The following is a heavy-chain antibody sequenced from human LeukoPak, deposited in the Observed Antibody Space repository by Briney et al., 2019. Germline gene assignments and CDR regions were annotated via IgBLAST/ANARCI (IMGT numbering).Heavy chain of an antibody. V-gene: IGHV4-59*08. D-gene: IGHD2-2*01. CDR2: IYYSGST. Sequence: SETLSLTCTVSGGSISSYYWSWIRQPPGKGLEWIGYIYYSGSTNYNPSLKSRVTISVDTSKNQFSLKLSSVTAADTAVYYCARQKDIYCSSTSCSGAYFDYWGQGTLVTVSS. CDR3: ARQKDIYCSSTSCSGAYFDY. CDR1: GGSISSYY. J-gene: IGHJ4*02.